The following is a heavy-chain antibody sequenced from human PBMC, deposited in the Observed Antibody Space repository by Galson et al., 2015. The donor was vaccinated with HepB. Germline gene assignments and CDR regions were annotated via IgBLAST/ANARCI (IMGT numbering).Heavy chain of an antibody. D-gene: IGHD3-9*01. CDR2: ISSSGHYV. J-gene: IGHJ4*02. Sequence: SLRLSCATSGFTFSDCSMNWVRQAPGKGLEWVSSISSSGHYVYYADSVRGRFTISRDNTKNSLYLQMKSLTAEDTAVYYCATARREVLRYFDSDYWGQGTLVTVSS. CDR3: ATARREVLRYFDSDY. V-gene: IGHV3-21*01. CDR1: GFTFSDCS.